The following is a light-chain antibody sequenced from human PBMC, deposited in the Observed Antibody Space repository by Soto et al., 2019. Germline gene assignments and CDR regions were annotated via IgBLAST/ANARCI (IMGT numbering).Light chain of an antibody. V-gene: IGKV1-5*03. Sequence: DIQMTQSPSTLSASVGDRVTITCRASQSISSWLAWYQQKPGKAPNLLIYKASSLESGVPSRFSGSGSGTEFTLTISSLQPDDFATYYFQQYNIYPLTFGGGTKVEIK. J-gene: IGKJ4*01. CDR3: QQYNIYPLT. CDR1: QSISSW. CDR2: KAS.